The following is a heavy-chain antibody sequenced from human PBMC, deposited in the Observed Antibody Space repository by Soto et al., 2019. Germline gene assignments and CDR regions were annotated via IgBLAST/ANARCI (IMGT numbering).Heavy chain of an antibody. D-gene: IGHD6-6*01. CDR1: GGSISSGGYS. V-gene: IGHV4-30-2*01. J-gene: IGHJ5*02. Sequence: SETLSLTCAVSGGSISSGGYSWSWIRQPPGKGLEWIGYIYHSGSTYYNPSLKSRVTISVDRSKNQSSLKLSSVPAADTAVYYCARGGSSTLPFDPWGQGTLVTVSS. CDR2: IYHSGST. CDR3: ARGGSSTLPFDP.